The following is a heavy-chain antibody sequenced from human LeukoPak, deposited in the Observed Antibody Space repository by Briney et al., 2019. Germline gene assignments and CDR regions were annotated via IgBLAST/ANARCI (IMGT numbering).Heavy chain of an antibody. CDR1: GFTFSSYS. J-gene: IGHJ4*02. D-gene: IGHD3-10*01. V-gene: IGHV3-21*01. CDR3: ARDRGYGSGSYLDY. CDR2: ISSSSSYI. Sequence: PGGSLRLSCAASGFTFSSYSMNWVRQAPGKGLEWVSSISSSSSYIYYADSVKGRFTISRDNAENSLYLQMNSLRAEDTAVYYCARDRGYGSGSYLDYWGQGTLVTVSS.